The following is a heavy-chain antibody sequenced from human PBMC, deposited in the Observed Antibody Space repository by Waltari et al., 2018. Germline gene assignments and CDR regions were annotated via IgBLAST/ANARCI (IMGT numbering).Heavy chain of an antibody. CDR1: GFTCSAYA. CDR3: ATARGYGTGWYGKNDY. CDR2: IHTGFNT. V-gene: IGHV3-23*05. Sequence: EVQLLESGGGLVQPGGSLRLSCAASGFTCSAYATSWVRQAPGKGLEWVSAIHTGFNTYYADSVRGRFTISRDNSKNTQYLQMNGLRVEDTALYYCATARGYGTGWYGKNDYWGQGTLVTVSS. J-gene: IGHJ4*02. D-gene: IGHD6-19*01.